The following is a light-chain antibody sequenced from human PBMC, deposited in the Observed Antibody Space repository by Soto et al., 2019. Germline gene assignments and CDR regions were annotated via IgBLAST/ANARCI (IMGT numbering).Light chain of an antibody. CDR1: QSVSSSY. Sequence: EIVLTQSPGTLSLSPGERATLSCRGSQSVSSSYLAWYQQKPGQAPRLLIYGASSRATGIPDRFSGSGSGTDFTLTISRLEPEDFAVYYCQQYGSSRTFGQGTKVEIK. J-gene: IGKJ1*01. CDR2: GAS. CDR3: QQYGSSRT. V-gene: IGKV3-20*01.